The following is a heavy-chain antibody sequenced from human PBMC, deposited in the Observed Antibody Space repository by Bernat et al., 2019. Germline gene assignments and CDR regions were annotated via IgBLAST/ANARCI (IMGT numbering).Heavy chain of an antibody. CDR2: IWYDGSNK. D-gene: IGHD1-26*01. J-gene: IGHJ4*02. CDR3: ARDLVGGRFDY. V-gene: IGHV3-33*01. Sequence: QVHLMESGGGVVQPGRSLRLSCAASGFTFSSYNMHWVRQAPGKGLEWVAIIWYDGSNKFYADSVKGRFTISRDNSKNTLYLQMNNLGAEDTAVYYCARDLVGGRFDYWGQGTLVTVFS. CDR1: GFTFSSYN.